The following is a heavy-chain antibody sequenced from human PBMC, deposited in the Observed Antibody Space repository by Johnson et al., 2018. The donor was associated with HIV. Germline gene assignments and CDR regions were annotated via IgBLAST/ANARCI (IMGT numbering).Heavy chain of an antibody. D-gene: IGHD3-3*01. CDR2: FFSGGTT. J-gene: IGHJ3*02. CDR1: GLTVSSNY. Sequence: EVQLVESGGGLVQPGGSLRLACAASGLTVSSNYMSWVRQAPGKGLEWVSVFFSGGTTYYADSMNGRFTISRDNSKNTLFLQMNSLKPEDTAVYYCARAYYNFWSGYAFDIWGQGTMVTVSS. V-gene: IGHV3-66*01. CDR3: ARAYYNFWSGYAFDI.